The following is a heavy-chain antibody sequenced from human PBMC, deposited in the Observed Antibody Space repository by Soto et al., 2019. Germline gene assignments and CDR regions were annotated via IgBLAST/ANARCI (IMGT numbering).Heavy chain of an antibody. CDR3: AKDGRGPYSSSWYDWFDP. CDR1: GFTFSSYG. Sequence: QVQLVESGGGVVQPGRSLRLSCAASGFTFSSYGMHWVRQGPGKGLEWVAVISYDGSNKYYADSVKGRFTISRDNSKNRLYLQINSLRAEDTAVYYCAKDGRGPYSSSWYDWFDPWGQGTLVTVSS. D-gene: IGHD6-13*01. J-gene: IGHJ5*02. V-gene: IGHV3-30*18. CDR2: ISYDGSNK.